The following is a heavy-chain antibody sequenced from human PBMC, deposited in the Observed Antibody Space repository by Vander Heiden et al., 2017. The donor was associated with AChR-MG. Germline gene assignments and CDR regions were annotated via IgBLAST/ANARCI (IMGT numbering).Heavy chain of an antibody. Sequence: EVQLLASGGGLVQPGGSLRLSCAASGFTFSSYAMGWVRQAPGKGLAWVSAISGSGGSTYYADSGKGRFTIYRDNSKNTLYLQMNSLRAEDTAVYYCAKDRSRYCSSTSCFRLFDYWGQGTLVTVSS. CDR2: ISGSGGST. J-gene: IGHJ4*02. D-gene: IGHD2-2*01. CDR3: AKDRSRYCSSTSCFRLFDY. CDR1: GFTFSSYA. V-gene: IGHV3-23*01.